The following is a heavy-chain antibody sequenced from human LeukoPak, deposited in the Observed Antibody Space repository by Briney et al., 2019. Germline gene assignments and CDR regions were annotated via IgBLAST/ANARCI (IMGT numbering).Heavy chain of an antibody. D-gene: IGHD4-11*01. Sequence: PSQTLSLTCTASGDSISSGSYYWSWIRLPAGKGLERIGYIYYSGSTNYNPSLKSRVTISVDTSKNQFSLKLSSVTAADTAVYYCARDSYSNYGNWFDPWGQGTLVTVSS. J-gene: IGHJ5*02. CDR1: GDSISSGSYY. CDR2: IYYSGST. V-gene: IGHV4-61*10. CDR3: ARDSYSNYGNWFDP.